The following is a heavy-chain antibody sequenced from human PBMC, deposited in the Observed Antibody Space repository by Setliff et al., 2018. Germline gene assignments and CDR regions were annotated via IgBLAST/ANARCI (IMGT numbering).Heavy chain of an antibody. D-gene: IGHD6-19*01. V-gene: IGHV1-69*05. CDR2: TIPVFGTT. J-gene: IGHJ4*02. Sequence: ASVKVSCKASGGTFRNYGISWVRQAPGQGLEWMGGTIPVFGTTDYSQKFQGRVTIITDTSATTVYMELQSLRSDDTAVYYCVRSSAPQVVLAADFDFWGQGTPVTVS. CDR3: VRSSAPQVVLAADFDF. CDR1: GGTFRNYG.